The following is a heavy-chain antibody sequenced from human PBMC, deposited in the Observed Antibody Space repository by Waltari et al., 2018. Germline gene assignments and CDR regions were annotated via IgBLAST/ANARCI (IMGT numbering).Heavy chain of an antibody. D-gene: IGHD4-17*01. Sequence: QVQLQQWGAGLLKPSETLSLTCAVYGGSFSGYYWSWLRQPPGKGLVWIGEINHSGSTNYNPSLKSRVTISVDTSKNQFSLRLSSVTAADTAVYYWARITTVTTSAFDIWGQGTMVTVSS. CDR1: GGSFSGYY. J-gene: IGHJ3*02. V-gene: IGHV4-34*01. CDR3: ARITTVTTSAFDI. CDR2: INHSGST.